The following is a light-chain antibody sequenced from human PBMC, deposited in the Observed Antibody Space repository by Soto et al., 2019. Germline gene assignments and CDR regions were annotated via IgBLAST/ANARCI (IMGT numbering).Light chain of an antibody. CDR2: AAS. CDR1: QGISNW. Sequence: DIQMTQSPSSVSASVGDRVTITCRVSQGISNWLAWYQQKPGKAPKLLIYAASSLQSGVPSRFSGSGSGTDFTLTISSLQPEDFATYYCQQANSFPPTFGGGTKVEIK. CDR3: QQANSFPPT. V-gene: IGKV1D-12*01. J-gene: IGKJ4*01.